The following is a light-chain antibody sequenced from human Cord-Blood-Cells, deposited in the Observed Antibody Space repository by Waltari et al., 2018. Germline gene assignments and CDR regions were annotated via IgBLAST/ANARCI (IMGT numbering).Light chain of an antibody. CDR3: SSYTSSSTNWV. CDR2: DVS. J-gene: IGLJ3*02. Sequence: QSALTQPASVSGSPGQSITISCTGTSSDVGGYNYVSWYQQHPGKAPKLMIYDVSNRPSGVSNRVSGSKSGNTASLTISALQAEDEADYYCSSYTSSSTNWVFGGGTKLTVL. V-gene: IGLV2-14*03. CDR1: SSDVGGYNY.